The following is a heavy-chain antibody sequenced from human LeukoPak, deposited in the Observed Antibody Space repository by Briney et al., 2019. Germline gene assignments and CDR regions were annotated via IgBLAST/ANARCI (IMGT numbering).Heavy chain of an antibody. Sequence: ASAKVSCKASGYTFTSYGISWVRQAPGQGLEWMGWISAYNGNTNYAQKLQGRVTMTTDTSTSTAYMELRSLRSDDTAVYYCARGAHCSGGSCYTRGFDYWGQGTLVTVSS. CDR3: ARGAHCSGGSCYTRGFDY. CDR1: GYTFTSYG. D-gene: IGHD2-15*01. CDR2: ISAYNGNT. J-gene: IGHJ4*02. V-gene: IGHV1-18*01.